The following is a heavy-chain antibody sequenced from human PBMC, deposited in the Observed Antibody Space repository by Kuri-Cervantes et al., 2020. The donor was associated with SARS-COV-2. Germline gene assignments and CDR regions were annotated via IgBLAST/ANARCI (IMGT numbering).Heavy chain of an antibody. V-gene: IGHV4-34*01. CDR2: INHSGST. D-gene: IGHD1-26*01. CDR1: GGSFSGYY. Sequence: SETLSLTCAVYGGSFSGYYWSWIRQPPGKGPEWIGEINHSGSTNYNPSLKSRVTISVDTSKNQFSLKLSSVTAADTAVYFCARDRDGRQVERHHAFDFWGQGTMVTVSS. CDR3: ARDRDGRQVERHHAFDF. J-gene: IGHJ3*01.